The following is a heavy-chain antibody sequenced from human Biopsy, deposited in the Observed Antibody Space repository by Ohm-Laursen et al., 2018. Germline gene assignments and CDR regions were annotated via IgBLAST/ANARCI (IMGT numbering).Heavy chain of an antibody. CDR2: IAPRGSDA. Sequence: ASVKVSCKASGYTFLRYYIHWVRQAPGKGLEWMGIIAPRGSDATYAQKFQGRLIMTTDTSTATVYMQLGNLTSEDTAVHFCARDRIELEATPTNADYYYFGMDVWGQGTTVTVS. J-gene: IGHJ6*02. CDR3: ARDRIELEATPTNADYYYFGMDV. V-gene: IGHV1-46*01. CDR1: GYTFLRYY. D-gene: IGHD1-26*01.